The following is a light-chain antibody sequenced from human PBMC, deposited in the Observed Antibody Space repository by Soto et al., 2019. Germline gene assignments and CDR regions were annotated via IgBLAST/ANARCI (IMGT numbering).Light chain of an antibody. CDR1: QTISSNY. V-gene: IGKV3-20*01. J-gene: IGKJ1*01. Sequence: ESVLTQSTGTLSVSPGERVTLSCRASQTISSNYLAWYQQKPGQAPSLLIYGTSSMATGIPDRFSGSGSGTDFTLTISRLEPEDSAIYYCQQYGSWTFGQGTKVEIK. CDR2: GTS. CDR3: QQYGSWT.